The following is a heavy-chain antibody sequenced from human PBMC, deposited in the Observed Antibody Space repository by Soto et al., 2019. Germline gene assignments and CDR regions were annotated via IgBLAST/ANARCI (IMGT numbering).Heavy chain of an antibody. J-gene: IGHJ4*02. D-gene: IGHD2-2*01. CDR1: GGTLSNYG. V-gene: IGHV1-69*12. CDR2: ILPVFGTS. Sequence: QLHLVQSGSEVKKPGSSVRVSCKTSGGTLSNYGLSWVRLAPGQGLEWMGGILPVFGTSNYAQKFQDRLTITADESTNTAYMDLTSLTSDDTAVYYCAREPSRYQSYYFEYWGQGTLVTVSS. CDR3: AREPSRYQSYYFEY.